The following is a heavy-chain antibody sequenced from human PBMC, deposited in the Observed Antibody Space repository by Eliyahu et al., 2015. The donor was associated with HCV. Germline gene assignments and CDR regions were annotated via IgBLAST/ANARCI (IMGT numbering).Heavy chain of an antibody. CDR2: ISWNSGSI. Sequence: EVQLVESGGGLVQPGRSLRLSXXASGFTFDDYAIPWXRQGPGKGLEXXSGISWNSGSIGYADSVKGRFTISRDNAKNSLYLQMNSLRAEDTALYYCAKALCSGGSCYPYYFDYWGQGTLVTVSS. D-gene: IGHD2-15*01. V-gene: IGHV3-9*01. CDR3: AKALCSGGSCYPYYFDY. CDR1: GFTFDDYA. J-gene: IGHJ4*02.